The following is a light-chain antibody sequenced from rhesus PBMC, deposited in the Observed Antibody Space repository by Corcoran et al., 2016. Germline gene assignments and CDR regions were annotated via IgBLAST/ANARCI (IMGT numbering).Light chain of an antibody. CDR2: KAS. Sequence: DIQLTQSPSSLSASVGDRVTITCRASEDIKKNYNWFQQKQGKAPQLLVYKASNLNSGVPSRFSGSGSGTYYTFTISGLQSEDVSTYYCQHNHGFPYSFGQGTKVEI. CDR1: EDIKKN. V-gene: IGKV1-74*01. CDR3: QHNHGFPYS. J-gene: IGKJ2*01.